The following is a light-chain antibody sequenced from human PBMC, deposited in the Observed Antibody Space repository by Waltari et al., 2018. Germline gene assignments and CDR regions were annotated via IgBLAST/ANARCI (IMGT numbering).Light chain of an antibody. CDR3: CSFTSRSTWV. Sequence: QSALTQPASVSGSPGQSITISCTGTSIAVGGYNYVSWYQQHPGKVPKLLIFDVSTRPSGVSNRFSGSKSENTASLTISGLQAEDESDYYCCSFTSRSTWVFGGGTKLTVL. V-gene: IGLV2-14*01. CDR2: DVS. J-gene: IGLJ3*02. CDR1: SIAVGGYNY.